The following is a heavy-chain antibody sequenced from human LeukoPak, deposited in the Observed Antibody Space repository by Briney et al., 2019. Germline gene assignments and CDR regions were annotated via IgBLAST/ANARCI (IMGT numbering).Heavy chain of an antibody. J-gene: IGHJ4*03. D-gene: IGHD3-3*01. V-gene: IGHV3-48*03. CDR1: GFTFSSYE. Sequence: PGGSLRLSCAASGFTFSSYEMNWVRQAPGKGLERVSYISSSGSTIYYADSVKGRFTISRDNAKNSLYLQMNSLRAEDTAVYFCAGLSGYRYFDYWGQGTLVTVSS. CDR2: ISSSGSTI. CDR3: AGLSGYRYFDY.